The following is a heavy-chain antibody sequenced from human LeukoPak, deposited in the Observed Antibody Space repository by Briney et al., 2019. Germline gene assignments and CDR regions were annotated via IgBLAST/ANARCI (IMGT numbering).Heavy chain of an antibody. V-gene: IGHV3-11*04. D-gene: IGHD2-2*01. CDR3: ARDKRYQLLWGSDY. CDR2: ISSSSSTI. J-gene: IGHJ4*02. Sequence: GGSLRLSCAASGFTFSDYYMSWIRQAPGKGLEWVSYISSSSSTIYYADSVKGRFTISRDNAKNSLYLQMNSLRAEDTAVYYCARDKRYQLLWGSDYWGQGTLVTVSS. CDR1: GFTFSDYY.